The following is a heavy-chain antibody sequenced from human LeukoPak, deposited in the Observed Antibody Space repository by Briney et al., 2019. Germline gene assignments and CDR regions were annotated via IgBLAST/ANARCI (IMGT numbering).Heavy chain of an antibody. CDR2: IYTSGST. V-gene: IGHV4-4*09. CDR1: GGSISSYY. D-gene: IGHD3-10*01. Sequence: PSETLSLTCTVSGGSISSYYWSWIRQPPGKGLEWIGYIYTSGSTNYNPSLKSRVTISVDTSKNQFSLKLSSVTAADTAVYYCARGRGVYYYYYMDVWGKGTTVTVSS. CDR3: ARGRGVYYYYYMDV. J-gene: IGHJ6*03.